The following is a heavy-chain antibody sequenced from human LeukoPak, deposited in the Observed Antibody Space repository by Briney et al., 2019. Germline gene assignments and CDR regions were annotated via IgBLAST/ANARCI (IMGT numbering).Heavy chain of an antibody. CDR3: ARDANTHYYYDSSGYTASDY. J-gene: IGHJ4*02. D-gene: IGHD3-22*01. Sequence: ASVKVSCKASGYTFTSYDINWVRQATGQGLEWMGWMNPNSGNTGYAQKFQGRVTITADKSTGTAYMELSSLRSDDTAVYYCARDANTHYYYDSSGYTASDYWGQGTLVTVSS. CDR2: MNPNSGNT. V-gene: IGHV1-8*03. CDR1: GYTFTSYD.